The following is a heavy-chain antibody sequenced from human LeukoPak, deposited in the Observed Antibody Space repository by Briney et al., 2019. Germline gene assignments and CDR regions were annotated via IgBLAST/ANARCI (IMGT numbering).Heavy chain of an antibody. Sequence: SETLSLTCTVSGGSTSDYYWSWIRQPPGKGLEWIGYIYYSGSTNYNPSLKSRVTISVDTSKNQFSLKLSSVTAADTAVYYCASAALIRGYFDYWGQGTLVTVSS. V-gene: IGHV4-59*01. CDR2: IYYSGST. D-gene: IGHD1-26*01. CDR3: ASAALIRGYFDY. J-gene: IGHJ4*02. CDR1: GGSTSDYY.